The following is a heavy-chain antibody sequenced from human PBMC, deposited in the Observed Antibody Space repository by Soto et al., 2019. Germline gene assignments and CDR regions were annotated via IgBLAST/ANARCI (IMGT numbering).Heavy chain of an antibody. J-gene: IGHJ4*02. CDR3: ARHASYYYDSSGYFPTDY. V-gene: IGHV5-51*01. Sequence: PGQSLKISCKGSGYSFTSYWIGWVRQMPGKGLEWMGIIYPGDSDTRYSPSFQGQVTISADKSISTAYLQWSSLKASDTAMYYCARHASYYYDSSGYFPTDYWGQGTLVTAPQ. D-gene: IGHD3-22*01. CDR2: IYPGDSDT. CDR1: GYSFTSYW.